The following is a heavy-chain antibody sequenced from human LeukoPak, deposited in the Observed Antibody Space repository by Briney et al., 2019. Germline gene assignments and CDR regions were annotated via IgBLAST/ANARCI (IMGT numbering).Heavy chain of an antibody. D-gene: IGHD3-10*01. V-gene: IGHV4-61*02. CDR2: TYTSGST. CDR3: ARAHVRSRGVLFDY. J-gene: IGHJ4*02. Sequence: SETLSLTCTVSGGSISSGSYYWSWIRQPAGKGLEWIGRTYTSGSTNYNPSLKSRVTISVDTSKNQFSLKLSSVTAADTAVYYCARAHVRSRGVLFDYWGQGTLVTVSS. CDR1: GGSISSGSYY.